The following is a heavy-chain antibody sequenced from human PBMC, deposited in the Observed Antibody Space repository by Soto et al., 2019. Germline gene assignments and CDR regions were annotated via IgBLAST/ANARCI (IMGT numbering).Heavy chain of an antibody. J-gene: IGHJ6*02. Sequence: PGGSLRLSCAASGFTFSSYAMSWVRQAPGKGLEWVSAISGSGGSTYYADSVKGRFTISRDNSKNTLYLQMDSLRAEDTAVYYCAKVASGGSGSYYAYYYYGMDVWGQGTTVTVSS. D-gene: IGHD3-10*01. CDR1: GFTFSSYA. CDR2: ISGSGGST. V-gene: IGHV3-23*01. CDR3: AKVASGGSGSYYAYYYYGMDV.